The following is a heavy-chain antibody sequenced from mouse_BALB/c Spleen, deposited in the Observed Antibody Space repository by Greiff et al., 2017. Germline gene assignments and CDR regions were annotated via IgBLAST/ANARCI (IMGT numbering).Heavy chain of an antibody. CDR1: GFTFSSYA. J-gene: IGHJ4*01. D-gene: IGHD1-1*01. CDR2: ISSGGSYT. Sequence: EVKVVESGGGLVKPGGSLKLSCAASGFTFSSYAMSWVRQTPEKRLEWVATISSGGSYTYYPDSVKGRFTISRDNAKNTLYLQMSSLRSEDTAMYYCARQNGSSLYAMDYWGQGTSVTVSS. V-gene: IGHV5-9-3*01. CDR3: ARQNGSSLYAMDY.